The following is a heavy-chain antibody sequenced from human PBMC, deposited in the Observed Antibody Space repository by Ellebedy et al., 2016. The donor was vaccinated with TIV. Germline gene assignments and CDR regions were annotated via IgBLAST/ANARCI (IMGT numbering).Heavy chain of an antibody. V-gene: IGHV4-31*03. Sequence: SETLSLTXTVSGGSISSGGYYWSWIRQHPGKGLEWIGYIYYSGSTYYNPSLKSRVTISVDTSKNQFSLKLSSVTAADTAVYYCARDSGAYGIAAAYYYGMDVWGQGTTVTVSS. CDR1: GGSISSGGYY. D-gene: IGHD6-13*01. J-gene: IGHJ6*02. CDR3: ARDSGAYGIAAAYYYGMDV. CDR2: IYYSGST.